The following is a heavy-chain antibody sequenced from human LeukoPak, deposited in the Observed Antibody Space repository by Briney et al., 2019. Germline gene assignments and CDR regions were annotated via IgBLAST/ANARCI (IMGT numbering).Heavy chain of an antibody. J-gene: IGHJ4*02. V-gene: IGHV4-34*01. CDR3: ARRSCSSTSCYPYYFDY. CDR2: INHSGST. Sequence: SETLSLTCAVYGGSFSGYYWSWIRQPPGKGLEWFGEINHSGSTNYNPSLKSRVTISVDTSKNQFSLKLSSVTAADTAVYYCARRSCSSTSCYPYYFDYWGQGTLVTVSS. D-gene: IGHD2-2*01. CDR1: GGSFSGYY.